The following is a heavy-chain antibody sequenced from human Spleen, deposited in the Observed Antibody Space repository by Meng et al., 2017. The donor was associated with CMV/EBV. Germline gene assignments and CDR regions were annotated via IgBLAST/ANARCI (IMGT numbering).Heavy chain of an antibody. J-gene: IGHJ5*02. CDR3: AGGFRLYKWNDGRWFDP. Sequence: GSLRLSCTVSGGSISSRAYYWGWIRQPPGKELEWIGSIYYSGSTYYNPSLKSRVTISVDTSKIKFSLKLSSVTAADTAVYYCAGGFRLYKWNDGRWFDPWGQGTLVTVSS. CDR1: GGSISSRAYY. V-gene: IGHV4-39*07. D-gene: IGHD1-1*01. CDR2: IYYSGST.